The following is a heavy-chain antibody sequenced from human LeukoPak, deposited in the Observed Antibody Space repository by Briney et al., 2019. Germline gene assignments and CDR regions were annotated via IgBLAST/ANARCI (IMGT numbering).Heavy chain of an antibody. V-gene: IGHV4-61*02. CDR1: GGSISSGSYY. CDR2: MYTSGST. CDR3: ARGIRGVMGNWFDP. J-gene: IGHJ5*02. D-gene: IGHD3-10*01. Sequence: SQTLSLTCTVSGGSISSGSYYWSWIRQPAGKGLEWIGRMYTSGSTNYNPSLKSRVTISVDTSKNQFSLKLSSVTAADTAVYYCARGIRGVMGNWFDPWGQGTLVTVSS.